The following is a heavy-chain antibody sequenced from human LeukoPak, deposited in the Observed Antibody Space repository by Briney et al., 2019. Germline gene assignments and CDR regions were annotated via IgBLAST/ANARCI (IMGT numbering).Heavy chain of an antibody. CDR3: AREAPDIVVVVAYYYMDV. Sequence: SETLSLTCTVSGGSISSFYWSWIRQPPGKALEWIGYIYSSGSTSYNPSLKSRVTISVDTSKNQFSLKLSSVTAADTAVYYCAREAPDIVVVVAYYYMDVWGKGTTVTVSS. V-gene: IGHV4-59*12. J-gene: IGHJ6*03. CDR1: GGSISSFY. CDR2: IYSSGST. D-gene: IGHD2-15*01.